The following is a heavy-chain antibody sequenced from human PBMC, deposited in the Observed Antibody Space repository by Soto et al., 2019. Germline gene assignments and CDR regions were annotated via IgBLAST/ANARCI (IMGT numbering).Heavy chain of an antibody. CDR3: ARDPAPYYYDSSGYS. CDR2: ISSSSSYI. Sequence: GKGLEWVSSISSSSSYIYYADSVKGRFTISRDNAKNSLYLQMNSLRAEDTAVYYCARDPAPYYYDSSGYSWGQGTLVTVSS. D-gene: IGHD3-22*01. J-gene: IGHJ4*02. V-gene: IGHV3-21*01.